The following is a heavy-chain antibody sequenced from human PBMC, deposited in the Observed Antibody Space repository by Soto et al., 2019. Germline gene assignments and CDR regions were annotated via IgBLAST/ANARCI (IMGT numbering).Heavy chain of an antibody. CDR2: ISGSGGSK. V-gene: IGHV3-23*01. J-gene: IGHJ6*02. CDR1: GFTFSSYA. D-gene: IGHD6-6*01. Sequence: GGSLRLSCAASGFTFSSYAMSWVRQAPGKGLEWVSAISGSGGSKYYADSVKGRFTISRDNSKNTLYLQMNSLRAEDTAVYYCARAAGEQLVPAYYYYGMDVWGQGTTVTVSS. CDR3: ARAAGEQLVPAYYYYGMDV.